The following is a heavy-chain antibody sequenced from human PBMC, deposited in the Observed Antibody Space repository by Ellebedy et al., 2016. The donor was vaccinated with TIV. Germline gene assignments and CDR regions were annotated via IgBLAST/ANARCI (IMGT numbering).Heavy chain of an antibody. CDR3: ARAKRITMIVVVITQWYFDL. V-gene: IGHV4-39*01. Sequence: SETLSLTCTVSGGSISSSSYYWGWIRQPPGKGLEWIGSIYYSGSTYYNPSLKSRVTISVDTSKNQFSLKLSSVTAADTAVYYCARAKRITMIVVVITQWYFDLWGRGTLVTVSS. J-gene: IGHJ2*01. D-gene: IGHD3-22*01. CDR1: GGSISSSSYY. CDR2: IYYSGST.